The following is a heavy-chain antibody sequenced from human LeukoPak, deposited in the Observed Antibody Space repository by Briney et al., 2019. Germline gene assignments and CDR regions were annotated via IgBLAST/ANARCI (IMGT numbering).Heavy chain of an antibody. D-gene: IGHD2-21*01. V-gene: IGHV4-34*01. CDR3: ARKLRGAPADY. J-gene: IGHJ4*02. Sequence: PSETLSLTCAVYGGSFSGYYWSWIRQPPGKGLEWIGEINHSGSTNYNPSLKSRVTISVDTSKNQFSLKLSSVTAADTAVYYCARKLRGAPADYWGQGTLVTVSS. CDR2: INHSGST. CDR1: GGSFSGYY.